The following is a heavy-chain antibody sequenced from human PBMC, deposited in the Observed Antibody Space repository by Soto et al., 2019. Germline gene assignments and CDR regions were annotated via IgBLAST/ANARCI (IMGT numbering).Heavy chain of an antibody. Sequence: ASVKVSCKASGYTFTSYGISWVRQAPGQGLEWMGWISAYNGNTNYAQKLQGRVTMTTDTSTSTAYMELRSLRSDDTAVYYCAGLKYYYDSSGYYSDWGQGTLVTVSS. D-gene: IGHD3-22*01. CDR1: GYTFTSYG. CDR3: AGLKYYYDSSGYYSD. CDR2: ISAYNGNT. J-gene: IGHJ4*02. V-gene: IGHV1-18*04.